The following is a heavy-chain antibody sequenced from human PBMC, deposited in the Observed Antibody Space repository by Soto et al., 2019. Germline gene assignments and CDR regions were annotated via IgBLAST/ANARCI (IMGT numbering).Heavy chain of an antibody. V-gene: IGHV4-31*03. J-gene: IGHJ4*02. CDR2: IYYSGST. CDR3: ARMIRELLWFGEHHGPFDY. Sequence: PSETLSLTCTVSGGSISSGGYYWSWIRQHPGKGLEWIGYIYYSGSTYYNPSLKSRVTISVDTSKNQFSLKLSSVTAADTAMYYCARMIRELLWFGEHHGPFDYWGQGTLVTVSS. CDR1: GGSISSGGYY. D-gene: IGHD3-10*01.